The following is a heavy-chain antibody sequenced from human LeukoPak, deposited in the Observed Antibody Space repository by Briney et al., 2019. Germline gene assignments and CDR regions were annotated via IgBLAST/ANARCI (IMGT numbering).Heavy chain of an antibody. D-gene: IGHD3-9*01. V-gene: IGHV1-46*01. CDR3: ARDGYDILTGYYHAFDI. CDR2: INPSGGST. CDR1: GYTFTSYY. J-gene: IGHJ3*02. Sequence: ASVKVSCKASGYTFTSYYMHWVRQAPGQGLEWMGIINPSGGSTSYAQKFQGRVTMTRDTSTSTVYMELSSLRSEDTAVYYSARDGYDILTGYYHAFDIWGQGTMVTVSS.